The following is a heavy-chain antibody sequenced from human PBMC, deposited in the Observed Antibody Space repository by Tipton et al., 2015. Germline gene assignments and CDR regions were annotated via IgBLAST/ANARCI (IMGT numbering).Heavy chain of an antibody. V-gene: IGHV4-39*07. CDR1: GGSISSSDYY. J-gene: IGHJ4*02. CDR2: IYYSGST. D-gene: IGHD3-9*01. Sequence: LRLSCTVSGGSISSSDYYWVWLRQPPGMGLECIGTIYYSGSTYYNPSLKSRVTMSRDTSKNQFSLKLTSVTAADTAAYYCACQDYDSLTRDYQTVDYWGQGTLVTVSS. CDR3: ACQDYDSLTRDYQTVDY.